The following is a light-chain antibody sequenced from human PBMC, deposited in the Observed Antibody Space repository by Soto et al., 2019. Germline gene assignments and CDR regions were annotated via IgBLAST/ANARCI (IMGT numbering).Light chain of an antibody. CDR1: QNINRW. CDR3: QQYNNYLWT. Sequence: DIQMTQSPSTLSASVGDRVTITCRASQNINRWLAWYRQKPGEAPELLIYDASSLKDGVPSRFSGSGSGTEFTFTISSLQPDDFATYFCQQYNNYLWTFGQGTKVEI. V-gene: IGKV1-5*01. CDR2: DAS. J-gene: IGKJ1*01.